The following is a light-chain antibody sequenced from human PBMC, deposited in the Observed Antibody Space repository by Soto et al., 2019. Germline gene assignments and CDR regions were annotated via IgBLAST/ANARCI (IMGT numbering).Light chain of an antibody. V-gene: IGKV3-20*01. Sequence: EIVLTQSPATLSLSPGERATLSCRASQSVSSNYLAWYQQNPGQAPRLLIYGTSTRASGIPDRFSGSGSGTDFTLTITRLEPEDFAVYFCQQYGVSPATFGGGTKVDIK. CDR3: QQYGVSPAT. CDR2: GTS. J-gene: IGKJ4*01. CDR1: QSVSSNY.